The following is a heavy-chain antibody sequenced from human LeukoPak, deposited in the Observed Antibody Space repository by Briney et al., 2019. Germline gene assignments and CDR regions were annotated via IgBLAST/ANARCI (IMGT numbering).Heavy chain of an antibody. CDR3: ARAELRYSSGWYGGMDV. CDR2: ISGGGIS. D-gene: IGHD6-19*01. V-gene: IGHV3-66*01. CDR1: GFTVSSNY. J-gene: IGHJ6*02. Sequence: GGSLRLSCAASGFTVSSNYMSWVRQAPGRGLEWVSVISGGGISYYADSVKGRCTISRDNFENTLSLQMNSLRAEDTAVYYCARAELRYSSGWYGGMDVWGQGTTVTVSS.